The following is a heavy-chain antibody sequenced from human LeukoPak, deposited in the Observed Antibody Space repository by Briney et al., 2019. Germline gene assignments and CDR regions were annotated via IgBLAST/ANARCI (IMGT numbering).Heavy chain of an antibody. D-gene: IGHD6-19*01. CDR1: GFTVSSNY. V-gene: IGHV3-66*01. J-gene: IGHJ4*02. CDR2: IYSGGST. CDR3: ARDFSSGWYLFDY. Sequence: PGGSLRLSCAASGFTVSSNYMSWVRQAPGKGLEWVSVIYSGGSTYYADSVKGRFTISRDNSKNTLYLQMNGLRAEDTAVYYCARDFSSGWYLFDYWGQGTLVTVSS.